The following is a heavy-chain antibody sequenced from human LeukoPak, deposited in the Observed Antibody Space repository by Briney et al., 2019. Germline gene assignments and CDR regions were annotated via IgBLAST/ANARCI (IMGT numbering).Heavy chain of an antibody. J-gene: IGHJ4*02. V-gene: IGHV4-39*01. CDR2: MSYKYSGST. CDR3: ARQSLDILTSLYYFDY. CDR1: GSSISSSSYY. D-gene: IGHD3-9*01. Sequence: SETLSLTCTVSGSSISSSSYYWGWIRQPPGKGLEWIGSMSYKYSGSTYYNPSLKSRVTISVDTSKNQFSLKLSSVTAADTAVYYCARQSLDILTSLYYFDYWGQGTLVTVSS.